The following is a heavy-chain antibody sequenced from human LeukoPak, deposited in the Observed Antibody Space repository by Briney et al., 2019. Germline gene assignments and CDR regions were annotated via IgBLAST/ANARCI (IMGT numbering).Heavy chain of an antibody. CDR1: GGTFSSYA. D-gene: IGHD3-22*01. J-gene: IGHJ4*02. V-gene: IGHV1-69*13. CDR2: IIPIFGTA. Sequence: SVKVSCKASGGTFSSYAISWVRQAPGQGLEWMGGIIPIFGTANYAQKFQGRVTITADESTSTAYMELSRLRSDDTAVYYCARLPYRPYPYYYDSSGYYQPDYWGQGTLVTVSS. CDR3: ARLPYRPYPYYYDSSGYYQPDY.